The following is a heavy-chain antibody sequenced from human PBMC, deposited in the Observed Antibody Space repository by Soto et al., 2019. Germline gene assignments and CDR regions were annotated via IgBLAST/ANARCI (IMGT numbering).Heavy chain of an antibody. J-gene: IGHJ4*02. CDR1: GYTFTGYY. CDR3: SRERKDYDSSGYSRPRFDY. CDR2: INPNSGGT. D-gene: IGHD3-22*01. V-gene: IGHV1-2*02. Sequence: GASVKVSCKASGYTFTGYYMHWVRQAPGQGLEWMGWINPNSGGTNYAQKLQGRVTMTRDTSISTAYMELSRLRSDDTAVYYCSRERKDYDSSGYSRPRFDYWGQGTLVTVSS.